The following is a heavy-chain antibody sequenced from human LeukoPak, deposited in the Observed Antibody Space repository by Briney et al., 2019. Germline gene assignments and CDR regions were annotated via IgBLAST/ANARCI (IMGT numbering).Heavy chain of an antibody. CDR3: ARVPPRQLVLFDY. V-gene: IGHV3-48*03. CDR1: GFTFSSYE. CDR2: ISSNGSTI. D-gene: IGHD6-13*01. Sequence: GGSLRLSCAASGFTFSSYEMNWVRQAPGKGLEWVSYISSNGSTIYYADSVKGRFTISRDNAKNSLYLQMNSLRAEDTAVYYCARVPPRQLVLFDYWGQGTLVTVSS. J-gene: IGHJ4*02.